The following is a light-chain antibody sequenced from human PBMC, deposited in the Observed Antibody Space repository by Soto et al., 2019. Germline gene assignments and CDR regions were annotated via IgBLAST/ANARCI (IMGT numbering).Light chain of an antibody. J-gene: IGLJ1*01. CDR3: QTWGTGIHV. Sequence: QPVLTQSPSASASLGASVKLTCTLSSGHSSYAIAWHQQQPEKGPRYLMKLNSDGSHSKGDGIPARFSGSSSGAERHLIISSLQSEDEADYYCQTWGTGIHVFGTGTKLTVL. CDR2: LNSDGSH. CDR1: SGHSSYA. V-gene: IGLV4-69*01.